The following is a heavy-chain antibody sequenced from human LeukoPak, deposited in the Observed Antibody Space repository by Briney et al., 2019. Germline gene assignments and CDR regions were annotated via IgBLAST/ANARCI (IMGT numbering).Heavy chain of an antibody. CDR3: ARGGTGDRGNWFDP. CDR2: INHSGST. V-gene: IGHV4-39*07. CDR1: GGSISSSSYY. J-gene: IGHJ5*02. D-gene: IGHD3-10*01. Sequence: SETLSLTCTVSGGSISSSSYYWSWIRQPPGKGLEWIGEINHSGSTNYNPSLKSRVTISVDTSKNQFSLELSSVTAADTAVYYCARGGTGDRGNWFDPWGQGTLVTVSS.